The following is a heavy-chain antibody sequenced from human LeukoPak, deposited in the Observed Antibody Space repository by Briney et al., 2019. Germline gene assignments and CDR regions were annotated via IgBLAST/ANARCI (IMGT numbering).Heavy chain of an antibody. CDR3: AKDLYYDILTGLFDY. CDR2: ITTGGSSI. D-gene: IGHD3-9*01. CDR1: GFTFSAYA. V-gene: IGHV3-48*01. Sequence: GGSLRLSCAASGFTFSAYAMTWVRQAAGKGLECVSHITTGGSSIFYADSVKGRFTISRDNSKNTLYLQMNSLRAEDTAVYYCAKDLYYDILTGLFDYWGQGTLVTVSS. J-gene: IGHJ4*02.